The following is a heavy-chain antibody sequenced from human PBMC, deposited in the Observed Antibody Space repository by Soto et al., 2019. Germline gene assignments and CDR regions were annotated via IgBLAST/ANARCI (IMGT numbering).Heavy chain of an antibody. CDR3: AKDYGDYSLPVYYYYGMDV. J-gene: IGHJ6*02. CDR2: ISYDGSNK. Sequence: GGSLRLSCAASGFTFSSYGMHWVRQAPGKGLEWVAVISYDGSNKYYADSVKGRFTISRDNSKNTLYLQMNGLRAEDTAVYYCAKDYGDYSLPVYYYYGMDVWGQGTTVTVSS. CDR1: GFTFSSYG. V-gene: IGHV3-30*18. D-gene: IGHD4-17*01.